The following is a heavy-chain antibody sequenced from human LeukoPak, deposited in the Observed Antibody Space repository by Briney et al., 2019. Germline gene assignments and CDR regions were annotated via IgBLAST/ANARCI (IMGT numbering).Heavy chain of an antibody. CDR1: GFIVSSNY. V-gene: IGHV3-23*01. J-gene: IGHJ5*02. D-gene: IGHD2-15*01. CDR3: AKGSYCSGGSCYFDP. CDR2: ISGSGGST. Sequence: PGGSLRLSCAASGFIVSSNYMSWVRQAPGKGLEWVSAISGSGGSTYYADSVKGRFTISRDNSKNTLYLQMNSLRAEDTAVYYCAKGSYCSGGSCYFDPWGQGTLVTVSS.